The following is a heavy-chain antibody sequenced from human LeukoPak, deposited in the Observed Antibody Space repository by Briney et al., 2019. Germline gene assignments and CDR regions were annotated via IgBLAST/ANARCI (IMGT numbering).Heavy chain of an antibody. J-gene: IGHJ6*03. CDR2: IYYSGST. CDR1: GGSISSYY. Sequence: SETLSLTCTVSGGSISSYYWSWIRQPPGKGLEWIGSIYYSGSTYYNPSLKSRVTISVDRSKNQFSLKLTSVTAADTAVYYCARDLFSSGGSYGSGYYYYYMDVWGKGTTVTVSS. D-gene: IGHD5-18*01. V-gene: IGHV4-39*07. CDR3: ARDLFSSGGSYGSGYYYYYMDV.